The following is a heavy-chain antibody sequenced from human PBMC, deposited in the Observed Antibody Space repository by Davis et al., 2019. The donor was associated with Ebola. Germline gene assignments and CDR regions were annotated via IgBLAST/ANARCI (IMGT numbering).Heavy chain of an antibody. CDR1: GFTFSGSA. CDR2: IRSKANSYAT. D-gene: IGHD6-6*01. V-gene: IGHV3-73*01. CDR3: AKGGDSSSPDDY. Sequence: PGGSLRLSCAASGFTFSGSAMHWVRQASGKGLEWVGRIRSKANSYATAYAASVKGRFTISRDNSKNTLYLQMNSLRAEDTAVYYCAKGGDSSSPDDYWGQGTLVTVSS. J-gene: IGHJ4*02.